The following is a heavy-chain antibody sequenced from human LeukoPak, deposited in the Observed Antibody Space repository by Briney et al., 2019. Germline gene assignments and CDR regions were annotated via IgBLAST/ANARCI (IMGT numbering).Heavy chain of an antibody. D-gene: IGHD3-10*01. Sequence: SVKVSCKASGGTFSSYAISWVRQAPGQGLEWMGGIIPIFGTANYAQKFQGRVTITADESTSTAYMELSSLRAEDTAVYYCAKEGYYGSGSFPDYWGQGTLVTVSS. J-gene: IGHJ4*02. V-gene: IGHV1-69*13. CDR1: GGTFSSYA. CDR3: AKEGYYGSGSFPDY. CDR2: IIPIFGTA.